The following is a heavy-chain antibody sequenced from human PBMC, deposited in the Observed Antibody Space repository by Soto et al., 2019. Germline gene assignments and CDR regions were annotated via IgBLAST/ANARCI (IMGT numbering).Heavy chain of an antibody. CDR1: GFTFSSYA. J-gene: IGHJ5*02. CDR2: ISNSGHSA. D-gene: IGHD5-12*01. Sequence: GGSLRLSCAAPGFTFSSYAMNWVRQAPGKGLEWISVISNSGHSAYYADSVKGRFTISRDNSKNTLYLQIKSPRAEDTAAYYCAKGGPTFLNWFGPWGQGTLVTVSS. CDR3: AKGGPTFLNWFGP. V-gene: IGHV3-23*01.